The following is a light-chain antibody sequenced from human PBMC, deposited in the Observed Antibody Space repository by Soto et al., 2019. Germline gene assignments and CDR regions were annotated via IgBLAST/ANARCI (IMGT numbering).Light chain of an antibody. CDR1: SSNIGSNT. V-gene: IGLV1-44*01. CDR3: AAWYDSLNGYV. Sequence: QAVVTQPPSASGTPGQRVTISCSGSSSNIGSNTVNWYQQLPGTAPKLLIYSNNQRPSGVPDRFSGSKSGTSASLAISGLQSEDAADYYCAAWYDSLNGYVFGTGTKLTVL. CDR2: SNN. J-gene: IGLJ1*01.